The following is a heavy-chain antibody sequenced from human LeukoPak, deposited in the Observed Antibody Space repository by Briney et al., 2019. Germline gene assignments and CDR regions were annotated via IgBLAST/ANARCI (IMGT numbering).Heavy chain of an antibody. Sequence: PSQTLPLTCTVSGGSISSGGYYWSWIRQHPGKGLEWIGYIYYSGSTYYNPSLKSRLTISVDTSKNQFSLKLSSVTAADTAVYYCARAGSLGGGAFDIWGQGTMSPSLQ. J-gene: IGHJ3*02. V-gene: IGHV4-31*03. CDR2: IYYSGST. CDR1: GGSISSGGYY. CDR3: ARAGSLGGGAFDI. D-gene: IGHD2-15*01.